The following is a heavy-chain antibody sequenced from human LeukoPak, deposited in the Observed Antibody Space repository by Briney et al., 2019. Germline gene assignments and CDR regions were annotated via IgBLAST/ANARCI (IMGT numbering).Heavy chain of an antibody. CDR1: GYTFTSYY. CDR2: INPSGGST. D-gene: IGHD3-10*01. J-gene: IGHJ6*03. Sequence: GASVKVSCKASGYTFTSYYMHWVRQAPGQGLEWMGIINPSGGSTSYAQKFQGRVTMTRDMSTSTVYMELSSLRSEDTAVYYCARGYYNDGTPGPDYYIDVWGKGTTVTVSS. CDR3: ARGYYNDGTPGPDYYIDV. V-gene: IGHV1-46*01.